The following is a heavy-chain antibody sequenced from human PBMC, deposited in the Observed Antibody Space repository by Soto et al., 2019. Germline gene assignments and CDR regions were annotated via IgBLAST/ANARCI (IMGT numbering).Heavy chain of an antibody. CDR1: GFTFSSYA. D-gene: IGHD3-16*01. CDR2: ISGSGGST. Sequence: EVQLLESGGSLVQPGGSLRLSCAASGFTFSSYAMSWVRQAPGKGLEWVSAISGSGGSTYYADSVKGRFTISRDNSKNTLYLQINSLRAEDSAVYYCAKSIRVVFCGSSWGQGTLVTVSS. V-gene: IGHV3-23*01. CDR3: AKSIRVVFCGSS. J-gene: IGHJ5*02.